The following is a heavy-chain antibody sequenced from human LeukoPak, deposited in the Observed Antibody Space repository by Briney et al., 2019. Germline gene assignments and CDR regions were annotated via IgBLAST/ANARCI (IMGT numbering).Heavy chain of an antibody. CDR2: ISSSSSYI. J-gene: IGHJ3*02. V-gene: IGHV3-21*01. CDR1: GFTFSSYS. Sequence: GGSLRLSCAASGFTFSSYSMNWVRQAPGKGLEWVSSISSSSSYIYYADSVKGRFTISRDNAKNSLYLQMNSLRAEDTAVYYCASIYDSSGYYKGDDAFDIWGQGTMVTVSS. D-gene: IGHD3-22*01. CDR3: ASIYDSSGYYKGDDAFDI.